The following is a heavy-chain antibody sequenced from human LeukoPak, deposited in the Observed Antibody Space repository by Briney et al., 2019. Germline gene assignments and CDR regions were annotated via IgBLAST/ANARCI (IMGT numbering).Heavy chain of an antibody. CDR3: AKSRGWLHPYYMDV. D-gene: IGHD5-24*01. J-gene: IGHJ6*03. Sequence: GGSLRLSCAASGFTFSSYDMSWVRQAPGKGLEWVSGISDSGGSTYYADSVKGRFTISRDNSKNTLYLQMNSLRAEDTAVYYCAKSRGWLHPYYMDVWGKGTTVTVSS. CDR2: ISDSGGST. V-gene: IGHV3-23*01. CDR1: GFTFSSYD.